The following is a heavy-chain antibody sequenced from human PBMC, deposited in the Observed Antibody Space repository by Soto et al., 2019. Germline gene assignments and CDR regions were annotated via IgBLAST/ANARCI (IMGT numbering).Heavy chain of an antibody. Sequence: SETLSLTCTVSGGSISSYYWSWIRQPPGKGLEWIGYIYYSGSTNYNPSLKSRVTISVDTSKNQFSLKLNSVTAADTAVYYCASRHSSPYFVYWGQGTLVTVAS. CDR1: GGSISSYY. CDR3: ASRHSSPYFVY. D-gene: IGHD6-13*01. V-gene: IGHV4-59*08. J-gene: IGHJ4*02. CDR2: IYYSGST.